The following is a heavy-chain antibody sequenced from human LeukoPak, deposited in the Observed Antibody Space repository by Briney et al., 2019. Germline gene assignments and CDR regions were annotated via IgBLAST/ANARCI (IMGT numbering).Heavy chain of an antibody. CDR3: VREYSSSSGRAFDM. Sequence: GGSLRLSCAASGFTFSSYWMHWVRQAPGKGLVWVSRISTDGSSTNSADSVKGRLTISRDNAKNTLYLQMNSLRAEDTAVYYCVREYSSSSGRAFDMWGQGTMVTVST. D-gene: IGHD6-6*01. CDR2: ISTDGSST. V-gene: IGHV3-74*01. J-gene: IGHJ3*02. CDR1: GFTFSSYW.